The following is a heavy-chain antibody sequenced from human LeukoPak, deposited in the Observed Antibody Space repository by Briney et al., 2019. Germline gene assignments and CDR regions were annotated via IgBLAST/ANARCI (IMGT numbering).Heavy chain of an antibody. CDR2: IYYSGST. V-gene: IGHV4-59*01. CDR1: GGSISSYY. J-gene: IGHJ2*01. Sequence: PSETLSLTCTVSGGSISSYYWSWIRQPPGKGLEWIGYIYYSGSTNYNPSLKSRVTISVDTSKNQSSLKLSSVTAADTAVYYCARAPSTVLNWYFDLWGRGTLVTVSS. D-gene: IGHD4-23*01. CDR3: ARAPSTVLNWYFDL.